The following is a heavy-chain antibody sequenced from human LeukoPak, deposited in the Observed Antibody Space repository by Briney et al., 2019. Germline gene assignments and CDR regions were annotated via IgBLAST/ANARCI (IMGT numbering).Heavy chain of an antibody. CDR2: IIPILGIA. CDR1: GGTFSSYA. CDR3: ARSVAPNAFDI. V-gene: IGHV1-69*04. Sequence: SVKVSCKGSGGTFSSYAISWVRQAPGQGLEWMGRIIPILGIANYAQKFQGRVTITADKSTSTAYMELSSLRPEDTAVYYCARSVAPNAFDIWGQGTMVTVSS. J-gene: IGHJ3*02. D-gene: IGHD5-12*01.